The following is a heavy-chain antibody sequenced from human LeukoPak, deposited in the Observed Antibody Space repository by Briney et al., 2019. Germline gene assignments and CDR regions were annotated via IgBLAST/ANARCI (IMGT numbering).Heavy chain of an antibody. CDR2: IYYSGST. CDR3: ARDFREMATISDAFDI. V-gene: IGHV4-39*07. J-gene: IGHJ3*02. CDR1: GGSISNSNYY. D-gene: IGHD5-24*01. Sequence: SETLSLTCTVSGGSISNSNYYWGWIRQPPGKGLEWIGSIYYSGSTYYNPSLKSPVTISVDTSKNQFSLKLSSVTAADTAVYYCARDFREMATISDAFDIWGQGTMVTVSS.